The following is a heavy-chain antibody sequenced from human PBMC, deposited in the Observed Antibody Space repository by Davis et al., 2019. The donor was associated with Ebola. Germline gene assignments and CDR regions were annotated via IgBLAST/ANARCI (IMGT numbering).Heavy chain of an antibody. V-gene: IGHV3-33*08. CDR3: ARGRGGLPRGLDV. D-gene: IGHD3-16*01. Sequence: SLKISCAASGFSFSSYGMHWVRQAPGKGLEWVAAIWYDGSNKYYAASVKGRFTISRDNSKNTLYLQMNSMRAEETAAYYCARGRGGLPRGLDVWGKGTTVTVSS. CDR2: IWYDGSNK. CDR1: GFSFSSYG. J-gene: IGHJ6*04.